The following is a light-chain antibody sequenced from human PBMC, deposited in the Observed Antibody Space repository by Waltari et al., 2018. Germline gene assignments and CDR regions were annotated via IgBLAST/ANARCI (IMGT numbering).Light chain of an antibody. CDR1: QDLDNW. J-gene: IGKJ4*01. V-gene: IGKV1-13*02. CDR2: GAS. Sequence: AIQVTQSPSSLSAHVGDRVTITCRASQDLDNWLAWYQQKPGKAPNLLIYGASVLESGVPSRFSGSGSGTDFTLTISSLQPEDFATYYCQQLHSYPRAFGGGTKVESK. CDR3: QQLHSYPRA.